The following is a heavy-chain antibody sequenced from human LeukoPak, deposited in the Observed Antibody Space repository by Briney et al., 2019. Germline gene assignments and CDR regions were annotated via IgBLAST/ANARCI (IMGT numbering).Heavy chain of an antibody. CDR1: GGSISSYY. CDR2: IYYSGST. J-gene: IGHJ1*01. Sequence: PSETLSLTCTVSGGSISSYYWSWIRQPPGKGLEWIGYIYYSGSTNYNPSLKSRVTISVDTSKNQFSLKLSSVTAADTAVYYCARSRRMYSSSLAYFQHWGQGTLVAVSS. V-gene: IGHV4-59*12. CDR3: ARSRRMYSSSLAYFQH. D-gene: IGHD6-13*01.